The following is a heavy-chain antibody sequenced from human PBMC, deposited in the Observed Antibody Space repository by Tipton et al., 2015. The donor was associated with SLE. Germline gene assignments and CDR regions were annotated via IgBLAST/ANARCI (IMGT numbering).Heavy chain of an antibody. CDR1: GASINSYY. Sequence: TLSLTCTVSGASINSYYWSWIRQFPGKGLEWIGLIYYTGSAIYNPSLKSRVTMSIDTAKMQFSLKLNSVTAAGTAVYYCARDARYSGFNVLDPRGRGTLVTVSS. CDR3: ARDARYSGFNVLDP. V-gene: IGHV4-59*13. J-gene: IGHJ5*02. D-gene: IGHD2-15*01. CDR2: IYYTGSA.